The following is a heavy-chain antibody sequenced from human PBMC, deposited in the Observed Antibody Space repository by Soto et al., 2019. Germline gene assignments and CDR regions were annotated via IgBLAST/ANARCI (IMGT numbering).Heavy chain of an antibody. D-gene: IGHD6-13*01. V-gene: IGHV1-3*01. CDR1: GYTFTNYA. J-gene: IGHJ6*02. CDR2: INAGNGNT. CDR3: ARRAAAGKNYYYYGMDV. Sequence: QVQLVQSGAEVKKPGASVKVSCKASGYTFTNYAMHWVRQAPGQRLKWMGWINAGNGNTKYSQKFQGRVTITRDTSASTAYMELSSLRSEDTAVYYCARRAAAGKNYYYYGMDVWGQGTTVTVSS.